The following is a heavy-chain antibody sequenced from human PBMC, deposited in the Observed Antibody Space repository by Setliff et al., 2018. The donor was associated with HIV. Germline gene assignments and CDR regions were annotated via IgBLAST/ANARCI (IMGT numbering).Heavy chain of an antibody. CDR1: GGLISSHIYQ. CDR2: IYYSGTT. V-gene: IGHV4-39*01. D-gene: IGHD7-27*01. CDR3: ARLGGNWGYWFDP. Sequence: SETLSLTCTVSGGLISSHIYQWGWIRQPPGKGLEWIGSIYYSGTTYYNPSLKSRLTISIDTSTNQFSLRLNALTAADTAVYYCARLGGNWGYWFDPWSQGTLVTVSS. J-gene: IGHJ5*02.